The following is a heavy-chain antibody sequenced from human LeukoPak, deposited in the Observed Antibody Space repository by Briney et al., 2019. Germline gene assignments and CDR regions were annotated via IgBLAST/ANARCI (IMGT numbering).Heavy chain of an antibody. V-gene: IGHV3-30-3*01. Sequence: GRSLRLSCAASGFAFSSYAMHWVRQAPGKGLEWVAVISYDGSNKYYADSVEGRFTISRDNSKNTLYLQMNSLRAEDTAVYYCARDWTGSIDYWGQGTLVTVSS. CDR3: ARDWTGSIDY. D-gene: IGHD3/OR15-3a*01. J-gene: IGHJ4*02. CDR2: ISYDGSNK. CDR1: GFAFSSYA.